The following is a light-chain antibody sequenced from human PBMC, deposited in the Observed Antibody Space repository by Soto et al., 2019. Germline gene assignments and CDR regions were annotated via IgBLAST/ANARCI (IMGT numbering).Light chain of an antibody. V-gene: IGKV1-39*01. CDR3: QHSYSTPRYT. J-gene: IGKJ2*01. CDR1: QSISTS. Sequence: DIQMTQSPSSLSASVGDRVTITCRASQSISTSLNWSQQKPGKAPKFLIYDASRLQSGVPSRFSGSRSGTAFTLPISSLQPEDFATYYCQHSYSTPRYTFGPGTKLEIK. CDR2: DAS.